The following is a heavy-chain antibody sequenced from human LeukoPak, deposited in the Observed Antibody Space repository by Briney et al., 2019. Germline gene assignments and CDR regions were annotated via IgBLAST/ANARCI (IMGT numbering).Heavy chain of an antibody. D-gene: IGHD3-3*01. CDR2: IYYSGST. J-gene: IGHJ4*02. Sequence: SETLSLTCTVSGASISSYYWSWIRQPPGKGLGWIGYIYYSGSTNYNPSLKSRVTISVDTSRNQFSLRLSSVTAADTAVYYCARVTKLSYEFYFDYWGQGTLVTVSS. CDR1: GASISSYY. CDR3: ARVTKLSYEFYFDY. V-gene: IGHV4-59*01.